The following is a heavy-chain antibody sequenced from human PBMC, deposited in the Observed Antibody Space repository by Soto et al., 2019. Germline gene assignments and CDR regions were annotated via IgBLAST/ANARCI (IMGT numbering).Heavy chain of an antibody. CDR2: TYYRSKWYN. V-gene: IGHV6-1*01. CDR3: ARFMAAGTFYYYGMDV. D-gene: IGHD6-13*01. CDR1: GDGVSSNSAA. J-gene: IGHJ6*02. Sequence: SQTLSLTCAISGDGVSSNSAAWNWIRQSPSRGLEWLGRTYYRSKWYNDYAVSVKSRITINPDTSKNQFSLQLNSVTPEDTAVYYCARFMAAGTFYYYGMDVWGQGTTVTVSS.